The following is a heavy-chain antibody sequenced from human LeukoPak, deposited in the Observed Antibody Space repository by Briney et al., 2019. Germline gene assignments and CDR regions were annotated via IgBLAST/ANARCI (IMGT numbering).Heavy chain of an antibody. J-gene: IGHJ4*02. CDR1: GFTFSSYW. Sequence: GRSLRLSCAASGFTFSSYWMMWLRQAPGKGLEWVANIRQDGSEKNYVDSVKGRFNISRDNAKISLYLQMNSLRAEDTAVYYCATDRKVGAWDPRFDYWGQGTLVTVSS. CDR3: ATDRKVGAWDPRFDY. V-gene: IGHV3-7*01. D-gene: IGHD1-26*01. CDR2: IRQDGSEK.